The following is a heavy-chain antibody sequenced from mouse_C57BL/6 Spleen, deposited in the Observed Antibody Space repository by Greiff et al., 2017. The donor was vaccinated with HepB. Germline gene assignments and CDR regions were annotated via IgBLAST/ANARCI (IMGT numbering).Heavy chain of an antibody. V-gene: IGHV1-39*01. CDR2: INPNYGTT. CDR3: ARGRDSTVVAKGYAMDY. J-gene: IGHJ4*01. D-gene: IGHD1-1*01. Sequence: VQLKESGPELVKPGASVKISCKASGYSFTDYNMNWVKQSNGKSLEWIGVINPNYGTTSYNQKFKGKATLTVDQSSSTAYMQLNSLTSEDAAVYYCARGRDSTVVAKGYAMDYWGQGTSVTVSS. CDR1: GYSFTDYN.